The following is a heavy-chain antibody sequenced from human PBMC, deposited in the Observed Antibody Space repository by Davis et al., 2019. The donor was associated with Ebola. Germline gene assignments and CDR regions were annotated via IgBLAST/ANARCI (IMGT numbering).Heavy chain of an antibody. CDR3: ARDAGESREYYFDY. Sequence: GESLKISCAASGFTFSDYYMSWIRQAPGKGMEWVSYISSSGSTIYYADSVKGRFTISRDNAKNSLYLQMNSLRAEDTAVYYCARDAGESREYYFDYWGQGTLVTVSS. J-gene: IGHJ4*02. CDR2: ISSSGSTI. D-gene: IGHD3-16*01. V-gene: IGHV3-11*01. CDR1: GFTFSDYY.